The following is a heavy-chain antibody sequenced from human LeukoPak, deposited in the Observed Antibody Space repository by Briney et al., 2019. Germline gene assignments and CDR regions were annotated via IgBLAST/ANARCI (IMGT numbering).Heavy chain of an antibody. CDR2: ISYDGSNK. CDR3: AKSRGIYDNSGWRTFDY. Sequence: GGSLRLSCAASGFTFSSYAMHWVRQAPGKGLEWVAVISYDGSNKYYADSVKGRFTISRDNSKNTLYLQMNSLRAEDTAIYYCAKSRGIYDNSGWRTFDYWGQGTLVTVSS. CDR1: GFTFSSYA. V-gene: IGHV3-30-3*02. J-gene: IGHJ4*02. D-gene: IGHD6-19*01.